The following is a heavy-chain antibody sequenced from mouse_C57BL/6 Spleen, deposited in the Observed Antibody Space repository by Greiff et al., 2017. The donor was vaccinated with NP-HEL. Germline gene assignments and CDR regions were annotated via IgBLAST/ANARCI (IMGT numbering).Heavy chain of an antibody. CDR1: GYSFTSYY. CDR3: ARWGYDPFAY. CDR2: IYPGSGNT. D-gene: IGHD2-2*01. Sequence: VQLQQSGPELVKPGASVKISCKASGYSFTSYYIHWVKQRPGQGLEWIGWIYPGSGNTKYNEKFKGKATLTADTSSSTAYMQLSSLTSEDSAVYYCARWGYDPFAYWGKGTLVTVSA. V-gene: IGHV1-66*01. J-gene: IGHJ3*01.